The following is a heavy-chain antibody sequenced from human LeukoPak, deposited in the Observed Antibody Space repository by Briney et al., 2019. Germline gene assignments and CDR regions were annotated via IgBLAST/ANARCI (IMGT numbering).Heavy chain of an antibody. V-gene: IGHV3-7*01. CDR1: GFIIGSYW. CDR3: ARAGYYGDDAFDL. D-gene: IGHD2/OR15-2a*01. Sequence: GGSLRLSCVASGFIIGSYWMSWVRQAPGKGLEWVANIRQDGSEKYCVDSVKGRLTISRDNAKNSLYLQMNNLTAADTAIYYCARAGYYGDDAFDLWGQGTRVTVSS. CDR2: IRQDGSEK. J-gene: IGHJ3*01.